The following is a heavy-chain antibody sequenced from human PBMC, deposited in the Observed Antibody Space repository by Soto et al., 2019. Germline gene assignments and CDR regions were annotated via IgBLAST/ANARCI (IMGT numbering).Heavy chain of an antibody. D-gene: IGHD6-13*01. Sequence: GGSLRLSCAASGFTVSSNYMSWVRQAPGKGLEWVSVIYSGGSTYYADSVKGRFTISRDNSKNTLYLQMNSLRAEDTAVYYCARRGIAAAGPNYYYYGMDVWGQGTTVTVSS. CDR3: ARRGIAAAGPNYYYYGMDV. V-gene: IGHV3-53*01. CDR1: GFTVSSNY. J-gene: IGHJ6*02. CDR2: IYSGGST.